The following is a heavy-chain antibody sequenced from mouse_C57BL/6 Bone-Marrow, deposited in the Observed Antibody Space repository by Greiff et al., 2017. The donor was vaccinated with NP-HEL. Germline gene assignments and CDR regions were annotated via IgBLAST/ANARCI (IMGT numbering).Heavy chain of an antibody. J-gene: IGHJ3*01. CDR1: GFNIKDDY. V-gene: IGHV14-4*01. Sequence: EVKLMESGAELVRPGASVKLSCTASGFNIKDDYMHWVKQRPEQGLEWIGWIDPENGDTEYASKFQGKATITADTSSNTAYLQLRSLTSEDTAVYYCTTSGFAYWGQGTLVTVSA. CDR3: TTSGFAY. CDR2: IDPENGDT.